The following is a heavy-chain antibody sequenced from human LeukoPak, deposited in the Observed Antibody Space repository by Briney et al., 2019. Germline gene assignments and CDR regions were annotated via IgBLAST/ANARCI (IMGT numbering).Heavy chain of an antibody. CDR1: GFTFSNAW. Sequence: GGSLRLSCAASGFTFSNAWMNWVLQAPRKGLEWVGRIKSKTDGGTTDYAAPVKGRFTISRDDSKNTLYLQMNSLKTEDTAVYYCSTTYYYDSSEGYWGQGTLVTVSS. J-gene: IGHJ4*02. CDR2: IKSKTDGGTT. CDR3: STTYYYDSSEGY. V-gene: IGHV3-15*01. D-gene: IGHD3-22*01.